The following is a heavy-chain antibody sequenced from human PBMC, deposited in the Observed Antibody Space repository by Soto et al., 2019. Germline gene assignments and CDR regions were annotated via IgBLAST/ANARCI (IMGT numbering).Heavy chain of an antibody. Sequence: QVQLVQSGAEVKKPGASVKVSCKASGYTFTSYDINWVRQATGQGLEWMGWMNPNSGNTGYAQKCQGSVTMTRNTSISTAYMELSSLRSEDTAVYYCARVLRYCSGGSCYPPFVYWGQGTLVTVSS. J-gene: IGHJ4*02. CDR1: GYTFTSYD. D-gene: IGHD2-15*01. CDR2: MNPNSGNT. CDR3: ARVLRYCSGGSCYPPFVY. V-gene: IGHV1-8*01.